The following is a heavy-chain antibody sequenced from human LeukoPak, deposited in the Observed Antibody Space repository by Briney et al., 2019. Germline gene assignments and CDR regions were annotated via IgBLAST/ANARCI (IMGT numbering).Heavy chain of an antibody. CDR2: MNPNSGNT. D-gene: IGHD3-3*01. CDR3: ARGWGYYDFWSGYYSVGAFDI. J-gene: IGHJ3*02. V-gene: IGHV1-8*03. Sequence: ASVKVSCKASGYTFTSYGISWVRQAPGQGLEWMGWMNPNSGNTGYAQKFQGRVTITRNTSISTAYMELSSLRSEDTAVYYCARGWGYYDFWSGYYSVGAFDIWGQGTMVTVSS. CDR1: GYTFTSYG.